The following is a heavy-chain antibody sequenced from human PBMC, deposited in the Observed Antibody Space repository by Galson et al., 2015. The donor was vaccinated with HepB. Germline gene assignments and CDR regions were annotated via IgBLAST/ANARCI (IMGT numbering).Heavy chain of an antibody. D-gene: IGHD6-19*01. CDR3: ARTPQWLAYYFDY. CDR1: GFTFSSYS. V-gene: IGHV3-48*01. Sequence: SLRLSCAASGFTFSSYSMNWVRQAPGKGLEWVSYISSSSSTIYYADSVKGRFTISRDNAKNSLYLQMNSLRAEDTAVYYCARTPQWLAYYFDYWGQGTLVTVSS. J-gene: IGHJ4*02. CDR2: ISSSSSTI.